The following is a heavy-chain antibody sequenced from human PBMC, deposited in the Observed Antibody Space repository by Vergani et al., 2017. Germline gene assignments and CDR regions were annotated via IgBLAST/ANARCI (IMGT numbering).Heavy chain of an antibody. Sequence: EVQLVQSGAGVKMPGESLKISCKGSGYSFSSYRIGWVRQMSGKGLEWRGIIYPRDSDTRYSSSFQGQVTISADQSISTAYLQWTTLKASDSAIYYCARLARGDSGEYASWHYYALDVWGQGTTVAVSS. CDR1: GYSFSSYR. CDR2: IYPRDSDT. J-gene: IGHJ6*02. D-gene: IGHD4-17*01. CDR3: ARLARGDSGEYASWHYYALDV. V-gene: IGHV5-51*01.